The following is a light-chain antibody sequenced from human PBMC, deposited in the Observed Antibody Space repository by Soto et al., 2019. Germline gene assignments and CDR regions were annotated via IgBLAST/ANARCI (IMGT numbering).Light chain of an antibody. CDR1: SSDVGGYNY. V-gene: IGLV2-14*03. CDR3: SSYTPSSTYV. Sequence: QSALTQPASVSGSPGQSITISCTGTSSDVGGYNYVSWYQQYPGTAPKLMIYAVSSRPSGVTNRFSGSKSGNTASLTISGLQAEGEADYHCSSYTPSSTYVFGAGTKLTVL. J-gene: IGLJ1*01. CDR2: AVS.